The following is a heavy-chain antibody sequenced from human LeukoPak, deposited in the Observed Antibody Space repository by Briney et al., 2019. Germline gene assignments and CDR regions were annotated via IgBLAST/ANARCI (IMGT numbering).Heavy chain of an antibody. V-gene: IGHV1-8*01. CDR1: GYTFTSYD. D-gene: IGHD2-2*01. CDR3: ARESGYCSSTSCRNWFDP. J-gene: IGHJ5*02. Sequence: ASVKVSCKASGYTFTSYDINRVRQATGQGLEWMGWMNPNSGNTGYAQKFQGRVTMTRNTSISTAYMELSSLRSEDTAVYYCARESGYCSSTSCRNWFDPWGQGTLVTVSS. CDR2: MNPNSGNT.